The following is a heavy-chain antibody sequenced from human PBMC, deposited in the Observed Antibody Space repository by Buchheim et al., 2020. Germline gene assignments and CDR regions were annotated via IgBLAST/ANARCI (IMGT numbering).Heavy chain of an antibody. V-gene: IGHV3-74*01. CDR3: ARDGSWIQLAPPFDY. Sequence: EVQLVESGGGLVQPGGSLRLSCVASGFTFSNYWMHWVRQAPGKGLVWVSRIRSDGTYTSHADSVKGRFIISRDNAKNTLYLQMNSLRAEDTAVYYCARDGSWIQLAPPFDYWGQGTL. D-gene: IGHD5-18*01. J-gene: IGHJ4*02. CDR1: GFTFSNYW. CDR2: IRSDGTYT.